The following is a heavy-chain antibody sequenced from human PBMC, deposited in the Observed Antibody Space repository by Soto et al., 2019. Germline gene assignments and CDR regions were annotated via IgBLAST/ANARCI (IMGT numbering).Heavy chain of an antibody. CDR1: RYTFTRYG. V-gene: IGHV1-18*01. J-gene: IGHJ3*02. CDR2: ISAYNGNT. CDR3: ERVANDVGSGYYKDAFDI. D-gene: IGHD3-3*01. Sequence: ASVKVSCKASRYTFTRYGISWVRQAPGQGLEWMGWISAYNGNTKYAQKLQGRVTMTTDTSTRPAYKELRSLRSDDTAVYYGERVANDVGSGYYKDAFDIWGQGTMVTVSS.